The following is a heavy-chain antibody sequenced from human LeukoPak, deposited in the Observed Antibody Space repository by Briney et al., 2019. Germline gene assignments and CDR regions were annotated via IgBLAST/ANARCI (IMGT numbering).Heavy chain of an antibody. Sequence: GGSLRLSCAASGFTVSSNYMSWVRQAPGKGLEWVSVIYSGGSTYYADSVKGRFTISRHNSENTLYLQMNSLRAEDTAVYYCARHARSGWYSNWGQGTLVTVSS. CDR3: ARHARSGWYSN. V-gene: IGHV3-53*04. CDR2: IYSGGST. CDR1: GFTVSSNY. D-gene: IGHD6-19*01. J-gene: IGHJ4*02.